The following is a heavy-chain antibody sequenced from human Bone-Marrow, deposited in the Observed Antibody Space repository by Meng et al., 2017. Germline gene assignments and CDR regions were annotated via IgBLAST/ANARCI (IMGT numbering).Heavy chain of an antibody. Sequence: VEAWAGVEEPGAHVKGSCKRSGYNFPNYYLTWVRRAPGQGLEWMGRINPKSGDTHYAQKFQARVTMTGDTSISTAYMELSGLRSDDTAMYYCARDEDISAAGKLFGDYWGQGTLVTVSS. D-gene: IGHD6-25*01. CDR3: ARDEDISAAGKLFGDY. CDR2: INPKSGDT. CDR1: GYNFPNYY. V-gene: IGHV1-2*06. J-gene: IGHJ4*02.